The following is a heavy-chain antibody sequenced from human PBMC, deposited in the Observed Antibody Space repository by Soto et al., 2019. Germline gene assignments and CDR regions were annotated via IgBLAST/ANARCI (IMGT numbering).Heavy chain of an antibody. Sequence: SETLSLTCTVSGGSISSGGYYWSWIRQHPGKGLEWIGYIYYSGSTYYNPSLKSRVTISVDTSKNQFSLKLSSVTAADTAVYYCARGTNSYDSSGSYFDYWGQGTLVTVSS. CDR2: IYYSGST. V-gene: IGHV4-31*03. J-gene: IGHJ4*02. CDR3: ARGTNSYDSSGSYFDY. CDR1: GGSISSGGYY. D-gene: IGHD3-22*01.